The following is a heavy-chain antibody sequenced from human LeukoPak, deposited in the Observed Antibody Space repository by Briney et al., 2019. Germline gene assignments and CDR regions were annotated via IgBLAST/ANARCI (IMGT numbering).Heavy chain of an antibody. CDR1: GYSLNIYS. D-gene: IGHD4/OR15-4a*01. Sequence: GESLKISCKGSGYSLNIYSIGWVRQMPGKGLEWMGIIYPGDPDTRYSPSFQGQVTISADKSISTAYLQWSSLKASDTAMYYCARHRLSSYTYMDVWGKGTTVTISS. V-gene: IGHV5-51*01. CDR2: IYPGDPDT. CDR3: ARHRLSSYTYMDV. J-gene: IGHJ6*03.